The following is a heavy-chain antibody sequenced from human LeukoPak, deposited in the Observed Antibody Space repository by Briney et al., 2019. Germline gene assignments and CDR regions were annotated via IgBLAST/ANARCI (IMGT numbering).Heavy chain of an antibody. CDR1: SHPNGYH. Sequence: SDTQSLTCTVTSHPNGYHGDWIRQSSGKGLEWIGSVYRSGTNSYNPSLTSRTDISIDTSKKQFSLKLSSVTAADTAVYYCARDKSLFYYDSSGYYQARDFDYWGQGILVTVSS. CDR3: ARDKSLFYYDSSGYYQARDFDY. V-gene: IGHV4-38-2*02. CDR2: VYRSGTN. J-gene: IGHJ4*02. D-gene: IGHD3-22*01.